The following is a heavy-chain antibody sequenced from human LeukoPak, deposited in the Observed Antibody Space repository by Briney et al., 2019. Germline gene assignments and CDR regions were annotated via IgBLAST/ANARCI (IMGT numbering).Heavy chain of an antibody. Sequence: PGGSLRLSCAASGFTFSSYSMNWVRQAPGKGLEWVSYISSSSSTIYYADSVKGRFTISRDNSKNTLYLQMNSLRAEDTAVYYCAKDLAVAGGDWGQGTLVTVSS. D-gene: IGHD6-19*01. J-gene: IGHJ4*02. CDR2: ISSSSSTI. V-gene: IGHV3-48*01. CDR1: GFTFSSYS. CDR3: AKDLAVAGGD.